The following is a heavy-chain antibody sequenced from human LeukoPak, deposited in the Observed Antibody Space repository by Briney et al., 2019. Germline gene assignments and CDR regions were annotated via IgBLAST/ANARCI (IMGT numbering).Heavy chain of an antibody. CDR3: ARVIRFLEWSDYYYYGMDV. D-gene: IGHD3-3*01. CDR1: GGSISSYY. CDR2: IYYSGST. J-gene: IGHJ6*02. Sequence: SGTLSLTCTVSGGSISSYYWSWIRQPPGKGLEWIGYIYYSGSTNYNPSLKSRVTISVDTSKNQFSLKLSSVTAADTAVYYCARVIRFLEWSDYYYYGMDVWGQGTTVTVSS. V-gene: IGHV4-59*01.